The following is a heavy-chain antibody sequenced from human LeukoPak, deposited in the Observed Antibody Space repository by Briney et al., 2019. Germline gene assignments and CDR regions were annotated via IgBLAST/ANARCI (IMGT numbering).Heavy chain of an antibody. CDR1: GGSFSGYC. V-gene: IGHV4-34*01. CDR3: ALRIPDGWFDP. Sequence: PSETLSLTCAVYGGSFSGYCWSWMRQPPGKGLEWIGEINHSGSTNYNPSLKSRVTISVDTSKNQFSLKLSSVTAADTAVYYCALRIPDGWFDPWGQGTLVTVSS. J-gene: IGHJ5*02. CDR2: INHSGST. D-gene: IGHD5-24*01.